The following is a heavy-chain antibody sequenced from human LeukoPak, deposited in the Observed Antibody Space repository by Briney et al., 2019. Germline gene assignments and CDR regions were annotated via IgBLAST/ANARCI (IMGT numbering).Heavy chain of an antibody. CDR2: IKQDGSEK. J-gene: IGHJ6*03. Sequence: PGGSLRLSCAASGFTFSSYWMSRVRQAPGKGLEWVANIKQDGSEKYYVDSVKGRFTISRDNAKNSLYLQMNSLRAEDTAVYYCAGGDSSSWFYYYYYYMDVWGKGTTVTVSS. CDR1: GFTFSSYW. CDR3: AGGDSSSWFYYYYYYMDV. D-gene: IGHD6-13*01. V-gene: IGHV3-7*01.